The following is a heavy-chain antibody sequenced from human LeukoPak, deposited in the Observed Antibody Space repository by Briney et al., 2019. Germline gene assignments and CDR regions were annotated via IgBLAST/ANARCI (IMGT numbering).Heavy chain of an antibody. CDR2: IYYSGST. V-gene: IGHV4-59*01. J-gene: IGHJ3*02. CDR1: GGSISSYY. D-gene: IGHD5-18*01. Sequence: SGTLSLTCTVSGGSISSYYWSWIRQPPGKGLEWIGYIYYSGSTNYNPSLKSRVTISVDTSKNQFSLKLSSVTAADTAVYYCARDQGYSYGDAFDIWGQGTMVTVSS. CDR3: ARDQGYSYGDAFDI.